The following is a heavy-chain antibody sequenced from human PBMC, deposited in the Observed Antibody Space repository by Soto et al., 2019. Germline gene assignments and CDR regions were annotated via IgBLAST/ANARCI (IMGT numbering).Heavy chain of an antibody. CDR1: GGTFTSHA. V-gene: IGHV1-69*01. Sequence: QVQLVQSGAEVRKHGSSVILSCKASGGTFTSHAFSWVRQAPGQGLEWMGGIIPLFGTANYAQKFQGRVTITADEGTSTVFMELSRLRSEDTAVFYCASPTRVLTGGAFDSWGQGTLVTVSS. D-gene: IGHD3-10*01. CDR3: ASPTRVLTGGAFDS. J-gene: IGHJ4*02. CDR2: IIPLFGTA.